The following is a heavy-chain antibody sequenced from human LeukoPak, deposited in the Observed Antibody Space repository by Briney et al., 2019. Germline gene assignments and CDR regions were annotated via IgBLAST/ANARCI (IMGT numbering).Heavy chain of an antibody. CDR1: GYNFTGYY. D-gene: IGHD3-16*01. Sequence: ASVTVSCKASGYNFTGYYMHWVRQAPGLGLEWMGWINPNSGGTNYAQKFQCRVTMTRDTSISTAHMELSRLRSDDTAVYYCARGLPFDYWGGETLVTVSS. CDR2: INPNSGGT. J-gene: IGHJ4*02. V-gene: IGHV1-2*02. CDR3: ARGLPFDY.